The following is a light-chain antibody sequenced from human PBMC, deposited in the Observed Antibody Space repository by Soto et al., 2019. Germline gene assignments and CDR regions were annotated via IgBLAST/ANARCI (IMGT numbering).Light chain of an antibody. Sequence: DIHMTQSPSSLSASVVDRVTITCRASQAITNDLSWYQQKPGEPPKRLIYAASTLHSGVPSRFSGSGSGTEFTLTISSLQPEDFATYFCLQHNSYPRTFGQGTKVEIK. V-gene: IGKV1-17*01. CDR1: QAITND. CDR2: AAS. CDR3: LQHNSYPRT. J-gene: IGKJ1*01.